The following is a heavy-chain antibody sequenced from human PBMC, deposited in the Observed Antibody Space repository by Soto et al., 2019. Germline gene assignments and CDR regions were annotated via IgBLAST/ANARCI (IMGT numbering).Heavy chain of an antibody. Sequence: EVQVSESGGGLVQPGGSLRLSCATSGFTFSHYPMNWVRQAPGKGLEWVSGISAGGDRTYYADSVKGRFTIFRDNSKNSVSLHMNSLRVEDTAVYYCARRVWGQGTLVTVSS. CDR2: ISAGGDRT. CDR3: ARRV. CDR1: GFTFSHYP. J-gene: IGHJ4*02. V-gene: IGHV3-23*01.